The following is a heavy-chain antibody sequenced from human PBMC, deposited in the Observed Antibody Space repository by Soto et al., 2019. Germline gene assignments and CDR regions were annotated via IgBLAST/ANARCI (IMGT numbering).Heavy chain of an antibody. CDR3: SRGPPFDY. CDR1: GGSTSNNF. J-gene: IGHJ4*02. V-gene: IGHV4-4*07. CDR2: IYSSGST. Sequence: SKPLSLNCTVSGGSTSNNFWSWIRPPAGKGLEWIGRIYSSGSTHYNPSLKSRLTMSVDTPNNQFSLKLSFVTAADTAVYSCSRGPPFDYWGQGTRVTVPS.